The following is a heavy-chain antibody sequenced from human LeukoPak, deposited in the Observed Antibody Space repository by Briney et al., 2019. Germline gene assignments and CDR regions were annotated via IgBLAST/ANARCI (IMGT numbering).Heavy chain of an antibody. V-gene: IGHV3-48*01. CDR2: ISSSSSTI. CDR1: GFTFSSYN. Sequence: GGPLRLSCAASGFTFSSYNMNWVRQVPGKGLEWVSYISSSSSTIHYADSVKGRFTISRDNSKNTLYLQMNSLRAEDTAVYYCAKDLKHRVITDINWFDPWGQGTLVTVSS. D-gene: IGHD3-22*01. J-gene: IGHJ5*02. CDR3: AKDLKHRVITDINWFDP.